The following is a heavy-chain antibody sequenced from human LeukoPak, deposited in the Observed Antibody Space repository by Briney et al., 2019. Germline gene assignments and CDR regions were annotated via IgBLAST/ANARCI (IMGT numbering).Heavy chain of an antibody. CDR3: ARGDSSASYGYYYGLDV. CDR1: GFTFRSYW. D-gene: IGHD6-19*01. CDR2: LNSDGNSA. J-gene: IGHJ6*02. Sequence: QPGGSLRLSCAVSGFTFRSYWMHWVRQDSGKGLVWVARLNSDGNSAGYAASVKGRFTISRDNAKKTLYLQMNSLTVDDTGVFYCARGDSSASYGYYYGLDVWGQGTTVTVSS. V-gene: IGHV3-74*01.